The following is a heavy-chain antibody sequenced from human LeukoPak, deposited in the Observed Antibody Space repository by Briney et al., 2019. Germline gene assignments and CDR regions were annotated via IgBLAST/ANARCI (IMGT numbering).Heavy chain of an antibody. CDR2: IRFDESDK. Sequence: PGGSLRLSCAASGSTSSNYGMHWVRQAQGKGLDWVTFIRFDESDKYYADSVKGRFTISRDNSKNTLYLQMNSLRAEDTAVYYCAKDRAAGGYVDYWGQGTLVTVSS. CDR3: AKDRAAGGYVDY. V-gene: IGHV3-30*02. CDR1: GSTSSNYG. J-gene: IGHJ4*02. D-gene: IGHD2-15*01.